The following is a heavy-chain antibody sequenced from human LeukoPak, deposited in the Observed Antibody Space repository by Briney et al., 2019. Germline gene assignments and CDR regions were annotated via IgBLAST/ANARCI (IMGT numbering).Heavy chain of an antibody. CDR3: AKDLWRFGSGSYTPIDC. Sequence: GRSLRLSCAASGFTFSSYGMHWVRQAPGKGLEWVAVISYDGSNKYYADSVKGRFTISRDNSKNTLYLQMNSLRAEDTAVYYCAKDLWRFGSGSYTPIDCWGQGTLATVSS. J-gene: IGHJ4*02. CDR1: GFTFSSYG. V-gene: IGHV3-30*18. D-gene: IGHD3-10*01. CDR2: ISYDGSNK.